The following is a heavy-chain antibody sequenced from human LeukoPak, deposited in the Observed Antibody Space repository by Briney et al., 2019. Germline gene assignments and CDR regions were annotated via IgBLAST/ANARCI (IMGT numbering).Heavy chain of an antibody. CDR1: GFTFSSYG. CDR2: IRYDGSNK. D-gene: IGHD2-15*01. J-gene: IGHJ4*02. Sequence: GGSLRLSCAASGFTFSSYGMHWVRQAPGKGLEWVASIRYDGSNKYYADSVKGRFTISRDNSKNTLYLQMNSLRAEDTAVYYCAKDRFSSSHFFVDPKYYFDYWGQGTLVTVSS. V-gene: IGHV3-30*02. CDR3: AKDRFSSSHFFVDPKYYFDY.